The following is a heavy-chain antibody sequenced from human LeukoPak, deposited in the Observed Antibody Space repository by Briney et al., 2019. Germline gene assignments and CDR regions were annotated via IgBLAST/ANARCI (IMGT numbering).Heavy chain of an antibody. CDR1: GGSISSNNYY. V-gene: IGHV4-39*07. CDR2: IYFGGNT. CDR3: ARDMVHDYSDYANAFNI. J-gene: IGHJ3*02. D-gene: IGHD4-11*01. Sequence: PSETLSLTCTVSGGSISSNNYYWGWIRQPPGKGLEWIGSIYFGGNTYYNPSLQSRVTISLDTSKNQFSLKLTSVTAADTAVYYCARDMVHDYSDYANAFNIWGQGTMVTVSS.